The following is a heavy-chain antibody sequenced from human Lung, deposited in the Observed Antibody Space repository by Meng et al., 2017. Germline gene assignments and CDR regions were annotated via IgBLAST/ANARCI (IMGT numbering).Heavy chain of an antibody. CDR2: ISYDGSNK. Sequence: QVQLVESGGGVVQPGRSLRLSWAASGFTFRSYGMHWVRQAPGKGLEWVAVISYDGSNKYYADSVKGRFTISRDNSKNTLYLQMNSLRAEDTAVYYCAKDLSKQQQLGELDYWGQGTLVTVSS. J-gene: IGHJ4*02. CDR1: GFTFRSYG. CDR3: AKDLSKQQQLGELDY. V-gene: IGHV3-30*18. D-gene: IGHD6-13*01.